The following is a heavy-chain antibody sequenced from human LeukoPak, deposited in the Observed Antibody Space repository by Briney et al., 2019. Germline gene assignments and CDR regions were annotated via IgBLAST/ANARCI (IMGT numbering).Heavy chain of an antibody. V-gene: IGHV4-31*03. J-gene: IGHJ4*02. Sequence: PSETLSLTCTVSGGSISSGGYYWSWIRQHPGKGLEWIGYIYYSGSTYYNPSLKSRVTISVDTSKNQFSLKLSSVTAADTAVYYCARGFDSSGYYFGYWGQGTLVTVSS. CDR1: GGSISSGGYY. CDR2: IYYSGST. D-gene: IGHD3-22*01. CDR3: ARGFDSSGYYFGY.